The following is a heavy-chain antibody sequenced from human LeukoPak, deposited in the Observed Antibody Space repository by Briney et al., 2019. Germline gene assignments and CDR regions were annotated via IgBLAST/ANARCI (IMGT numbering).Heavy chain of an antibody. D-gene: IGHD6-25*01. V-gene: IGHV4-34*01. CDR3: ARFPGIAAAGDY. Sequence: SETLSLTCAVYGGSFSGYYWSWIRQPPGKWLEWVGEINHSGSTNYNPSLKSRVTISVDTSKNQFSLKLSSVNAADTAVYYCARFPGIAAAGDYWGQGTLVTVSS. CDR1: GGSFSGYY. J-gene: IGHJ4*02. CDR2: INHSGST.